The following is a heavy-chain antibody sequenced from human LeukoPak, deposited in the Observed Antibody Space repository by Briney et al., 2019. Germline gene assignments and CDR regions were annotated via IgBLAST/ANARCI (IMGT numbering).Heavy chain of an antibody. V-gene: IGHV4-59*01. D-gene: IGHD2-8*01. J-gene: IGHJ5*02. CDR3: ARDRVFSNWFDP. Sequence: SETLSLTCTVSGGSISSYYWSWIRQPPGKGLEWIGYIYYSGSTNYNPSLKSRVTISVDTSKNQFSLKLSSVTAADTAVYYCARDRVFSNWFDPWGQGTLVTVSS. CDR1: GGSISSYY. CDR2: IYYSGST.